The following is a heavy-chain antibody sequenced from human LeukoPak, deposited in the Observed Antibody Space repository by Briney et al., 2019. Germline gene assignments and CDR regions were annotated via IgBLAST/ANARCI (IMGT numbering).Heavy chain of an antibody. J-gene: IGHJ6*02. CDR2: IIPIFGTA. Sequence: GSSVKVSCKASGGTFSSYAISWVRQAPGQGLEWMGGIIPIFGTANYAQKFQGRVTITADESTSTAYMELSSLRSEDTAVYYCASCTSCQIYYYYYYGMDVWGQGTTVTVSS. CDR3: ASCTSCQIYYYYYYGMDV. CDR1: GGTFSSYA. D-gene: IGHD2-2*01. V-gene: IGHV1-69*01.